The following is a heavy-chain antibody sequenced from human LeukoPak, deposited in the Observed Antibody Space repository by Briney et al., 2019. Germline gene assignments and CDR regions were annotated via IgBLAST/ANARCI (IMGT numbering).Heavy chain of an antibody. CDR2: MHPGNGNT. Sequence: ASVKVSCKASGYRFISNYIQWVRQAPGLGPEWMGWMHPGNGNTRYAEKFQGRVTMTRDTSINTAYMELNSLRSDDTVVYYCAREGSYCVGGDCYSFDFWGQGTLMTVSS. J-gene: IGHJ4*02. V-gene: IGHV1-2*02. CDR1: GYRFISNY. CDR3: AREGSYCVGGDCYSFDF. D-gene: IGHD2-21*02.